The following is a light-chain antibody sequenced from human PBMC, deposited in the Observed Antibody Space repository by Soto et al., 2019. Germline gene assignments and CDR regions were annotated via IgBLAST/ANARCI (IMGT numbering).Light chain of an antibody. CDR1: QSVSSY. CDR3: QQRSNWSQT. V-gene: IGKV3-11*01. Sequence: IVLTQSPATLSLSPGERATLSCRASQSVSSYLAWYQQKPGQAPRLLIYESSNRATGIAARFSGSGSGTAFTLTISSLEPADFAVYYCQQRSNWSQTFGQGTKVDIK. J-gene: IGKJ1*01. CDR2: ESS.